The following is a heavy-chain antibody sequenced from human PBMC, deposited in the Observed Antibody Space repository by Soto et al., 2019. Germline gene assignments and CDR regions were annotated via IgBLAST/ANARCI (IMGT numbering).Heavy chain of an antibody. CDR3: AKRTTDWNNHFDS. Sequence: GGSLRLSCAASGFTFSSYGMSWVRQAPGKGLEWVSGISGSGGSTYYADSVKGRFTISRDNSNNTLYLQMNSLRAEDTAVYYSAKRTTDWNNHFDSGAQGTLATVPS. J-gene: IGHJ4*02. D-gene: IGHD1-1*01. CDR1: GFTFSSYG. V-gene: IGHV3-23*01. CDR2: ISGSGGST.